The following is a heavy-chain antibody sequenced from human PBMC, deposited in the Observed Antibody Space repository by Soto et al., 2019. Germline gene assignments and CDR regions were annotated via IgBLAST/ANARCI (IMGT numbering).Heavy chain of an antibody. Sequence: ASVKVSCKASGYTFASYGISWVRQAPGQGLEWMGWISAYNGNTNYAQKLQGRVTMTTDTSTSTAYMELRSLRSDDTAVYYCARDRRIWFGELLCDYWGQGTLVTVSS. V-gene: IGHV1-18*01. D-gene: IGHD3-10*01. CDR3: ARDRRIWFGELLCDY. CDR1: GYTFASYG. J-gene: IGHJ4*02. CDR2: ISAYNGNT.